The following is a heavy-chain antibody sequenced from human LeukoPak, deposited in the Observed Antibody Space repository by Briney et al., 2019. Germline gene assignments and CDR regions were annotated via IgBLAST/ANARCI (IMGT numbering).Heavy chain of an antibody. CDR2: INHSGST. CDR1: GGSFSGYY. D-gene: IGHD3-9*01. V-gene: IGHV4-34*01. J-gene: IGHJ4*02. Sequence: KPSETLSLTCAVYGGSFSGYYWSWIRQPPGKGLEWIGEINHSGSTNYNPSLKSRVTISVDTSKNQFSLKLSSVTAADTAVYYCASRSAYCDILTGYYRRSTPFDYWGQGTLVTVSS. CDR3: ASRSAYCDILTGYYRRSTPFDY.